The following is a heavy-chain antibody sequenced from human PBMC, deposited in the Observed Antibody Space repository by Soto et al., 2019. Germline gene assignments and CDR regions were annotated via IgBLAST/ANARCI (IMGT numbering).Heavy chain of an antibody. V-gene: IGHV4-38-2*01. J-gene: IGHJ5*02. CDR1: GYSISSGYY. D-gene: IGHD5-12*01. CDR3: ARSGPPPHGDGYNYNWFDP. Sequence: PSGTLSLTCAVSGYSISSGYYWGWIRQPPGKGLEWIGSIYHSGSTYYNPSLKSRVTISVDTSKNQFSLKLSSVTAADTAVYYCARSGPPPHGDGYNYNWFDPWGQGTLVTVSS. CDR2: IYHSGST.